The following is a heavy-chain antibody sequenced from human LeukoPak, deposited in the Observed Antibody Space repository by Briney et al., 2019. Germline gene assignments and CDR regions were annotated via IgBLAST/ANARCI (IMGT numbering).Heavy chain of an antibody. V-gene: IGHV1-46*01. CDR1: GYTFTSYY. J-gene: IGHJ4*02. CDR2: INPSGGST. CDR3: ARDAATGWLMAVVAATPFDY. D-gene: IGHD2-15*01. Sequence: ASVKVSCKASGYTFTSYYMHWVRQAPGQGLEWMGIINPSGGSTSYAQKFQGRVTMTRDMSTSTVYMELSSLRSEGTAVYYCARDAATGWLMAVVAATPFDYWGQGTLVTVSS.